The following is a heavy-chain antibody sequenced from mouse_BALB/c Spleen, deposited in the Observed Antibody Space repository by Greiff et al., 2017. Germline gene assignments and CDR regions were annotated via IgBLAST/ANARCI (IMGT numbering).Heavy chain of an antibody. CDR3: ARQSNLYAMDY. CDR2: ISSGGSYT. J-gene: IGHJ4*01. CDR1: GFTFSSYA. V-gene: IGHV5-9-3*01. Sequence: EVQLVESGGGLVKPGGSLKLSCAASGFTFSSYAMSWVRQTPEKRLEWVATISSGGSYTYYPDSVKGRFTISRDNAKNTLYLQMSSLRSEDTAMYYCARQSNLYAMDYWGQGTSVTVSS. D-gene: IGHD2-5*01.